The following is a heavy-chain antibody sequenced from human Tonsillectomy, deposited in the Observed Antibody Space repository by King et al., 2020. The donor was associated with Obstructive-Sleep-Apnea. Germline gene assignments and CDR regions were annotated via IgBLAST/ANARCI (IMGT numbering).Heavy chain of an antibody. V-gene: IGHV3-23*04. CDR3: AKPHGDYPYYRACFDY. D-gene: IGHD4-17*01. J-gene: IGHJ4*02. CDR1: RFTFSSYA. CDR2: ISGSGGNT. Sequence: EVQLVESGGGLVQPGGSLRLSCAASRFTFSSYAMSWVRQAPGKGLEWVSAISGSGGNTYYADSVKGRFTISRDNSKNTLYLQMNSLRAEDTAVYYCAKPHGDYPYYRACFDYWGQGTLVTVSS.